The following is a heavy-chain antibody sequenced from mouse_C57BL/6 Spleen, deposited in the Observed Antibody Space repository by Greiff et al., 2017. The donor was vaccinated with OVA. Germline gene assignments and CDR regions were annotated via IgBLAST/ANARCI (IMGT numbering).Heavy chain of an antibody. CDR3: ARGNWDFDY. V-gene: IGHV1-82*01. D-gene: IGHD4-1*01. CDR2: IYPGDGDT. J-gene: IGHJ2*01. Sequence: VQLQQSGPELVKPGASVKISCKASGYAFSSSWMNWAKQRPGKGLEWIGRIYPGDGDTNYNGKFKGKATLTADKSSSTAYMQLSSLTSEDSAVYFCARGNWDFDYWGQGTTLTVSS. CDR1: GYAFSSSW.